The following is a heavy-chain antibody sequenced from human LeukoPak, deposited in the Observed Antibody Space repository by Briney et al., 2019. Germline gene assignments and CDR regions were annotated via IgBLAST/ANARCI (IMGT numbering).Heavy chain of an antibody. CDR2: ISSSSSYI. CDR3: ARAVAGKKLYYFDY. CDR1: GFTFSSYS. Sequence: GGSLRLSCAAPGFTFSSYSMNWVRQAPGKGLEWVSSISSSSSYIYYADSVKGRFTISRDNAKNSLYLQMNSLRAEDTAVYYCARAVAGKKLYYFDYWGQGTLVTVSS. J-gene: IGHJ4*02. D-gene: IGHD6-19*01. V-gene: IGHV3-21*01.